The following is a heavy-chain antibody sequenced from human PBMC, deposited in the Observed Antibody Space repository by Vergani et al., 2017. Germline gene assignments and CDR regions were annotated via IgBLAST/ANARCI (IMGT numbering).Heavy chain of an antibody. V-gene: IGHV1-8*01. CDR1: GYTFTSYD. J-gene: IGHJ6*02. Sequence: QVQLVQSGAAVKKPGASVKVSCKASGYTFTSYDINWVRQATGQGLEWMGWMNPNSGNTGYAQKFQGRVTMTRNTSISTAYMELRSLRSDDTAVYYCARDPDIVVVPAAPYYYYYYGMDVWGQGTTVTVSS. CDR3: ARDPDIVVVPAAPYYYYYYGMDV. D-gene: IGHD2-2*01. CDR2: MNPNSGNT.